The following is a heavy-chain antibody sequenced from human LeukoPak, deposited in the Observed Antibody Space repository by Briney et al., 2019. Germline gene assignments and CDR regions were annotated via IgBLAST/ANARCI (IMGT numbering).Heavy chain of an antibody. J-gene: IGHJ4*02. CDR3: AREPTSGREPTSGRPLDY. Sequence: KPSETLSLTCTVSGGPISGYFWSWIRQPAGKGLEWIGRIYSSGSNNYNPSLKSRVTMSLDTSKNHLSLNLSSVTAADTAVYYCAREPTSGREPTSGRPLDYWGQGTLVTVSS. D-gene: IGHD5-12*01. V-gene: IGHV4-4*07. CDR2: IYSSGSN. CDR1: GGPISGYF.